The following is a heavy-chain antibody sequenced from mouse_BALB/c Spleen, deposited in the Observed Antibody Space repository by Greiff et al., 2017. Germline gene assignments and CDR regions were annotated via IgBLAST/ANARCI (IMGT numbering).Heavy chain of an antibody. CDR2: IYPGNSDT. V-gene: IGHV1-5*01. CDR3: YYYGSSYDYFDY. Sequence: EVQLQQSGPVLARPGASVKMSCKASGYTFTSYWMHWVKQRPGQGLEWIGAIYPGNSDTSYNQKFKGKAKLTAVTSTSTAYMELSSLTNEDSAVYYCYYYGSSYDYFDYWGQGTTLTVSS. D-gene: IGHD1-1*01. CDR1: GYTFTSYW. J-gene: IGHJ2*01.